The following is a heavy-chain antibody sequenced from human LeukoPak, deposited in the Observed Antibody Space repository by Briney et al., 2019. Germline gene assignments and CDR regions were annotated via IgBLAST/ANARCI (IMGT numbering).Heavy chain of an antibody. V-gene: IGHV3-64D*08. J-gene: IGHJ5*02. CDR3: VKEVPNTTSVTGWFDP. Sequence: GRSLRLSCSASGFMFSAYAIHWVRQAPGKGLELVSSINTNGRSTYYADSVKCRFTISRDNSKNILYLQMSSLRAEDTAVYYCVKEVPNTTSVTGWFDPWGQGTLVTVSS. CDR2: INTNGRST. D-gene: IGHD1-1*01. CDR1: GFMFSAYA.